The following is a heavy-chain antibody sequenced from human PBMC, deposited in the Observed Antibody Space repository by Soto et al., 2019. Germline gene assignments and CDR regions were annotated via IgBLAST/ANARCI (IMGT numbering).Heavy chain of an antibody. V-gene: IGHV3-74*01. Sequence: GGSLRLSCAASGFTFSSYWMHWVRQAPGKGLVWVSRINSDGSSTSYADSVKGRSTISRDNAKNTLYLQMNSLRAEDTAVYYCAILTTNGYDAFDIWGQGTMVTVSS. CDR1: GFTFSSYW. CDR3: AILTTNGYDAFDI. J-gene: IGHJ3*02. CDR2: INSDGSST. D-gene: IGHD2-8*02.